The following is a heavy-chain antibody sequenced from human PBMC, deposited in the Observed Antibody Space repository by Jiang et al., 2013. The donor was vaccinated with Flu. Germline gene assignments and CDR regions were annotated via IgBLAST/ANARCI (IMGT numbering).Heavy chain of an antibody. J-gene: IGHJ3*02. CDR3: ARSEDVLRYFDWLPDAFDI. CDR2: IIPILGIA. CDR1: GGTFSSYA. V-gene: IGHV1-69*04. Sequence: QLVESGAEVKKPGSSVKVSCKASGGTFSSYAISWVRQAPGQGLEWMGRIIPILGIANYAQKFQGRVTITADKSTSTAYMELSSLRSEDTAVYYCARSEDVLRYFDWLPDAFDIWGQGTMVTVSS. D-gene: IGHD3-9*01.